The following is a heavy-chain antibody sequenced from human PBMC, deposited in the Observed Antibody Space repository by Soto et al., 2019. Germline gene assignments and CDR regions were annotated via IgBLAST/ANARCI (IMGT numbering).Heavy chain of an antibody. CDR1: KFMFSAYA. J-gene: IGHJ4*02. CDR3: AKGADRPWFGEAYFPDN. Sequence: EVHLLQSGGGLVQPGGSLRLSCVASKFMFSAYAMGWVRQSPGKGLEWVSSISGSEDVTYYAESVKGRFSISRDNSKNTLYLQMNSLRVEDTAIYFCAKGADRPWFGEAYFPDNWGQGTQVVVST. V-gene: IGHV3-23*01. CDR2: ISGSEDVT. D-gene: IGHD3-10*01.